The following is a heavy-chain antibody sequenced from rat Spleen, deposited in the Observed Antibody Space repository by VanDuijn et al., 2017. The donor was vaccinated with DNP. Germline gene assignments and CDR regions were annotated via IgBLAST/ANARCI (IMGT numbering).Heavy chain of an antibody. J-gene: IGHJ2*01. CDR2: ISYDGSST. CDR3: ARQGGYGYYVDY. Sequence: EVQLVESGGGLVQPGRSLKLSCAASGFTFSDYNMAWVRQAPKKGLEWVATISYDGSSTYYRDSVKGRLTISRDNAKSTLYLQLDSLRSEDTATYYCARQGGYGYYVDYWGQGVMVTVSS. CDR1: GFTFSDYN. D-gene: IGHD1-11*01. V-gene: IGHV5-7*01.